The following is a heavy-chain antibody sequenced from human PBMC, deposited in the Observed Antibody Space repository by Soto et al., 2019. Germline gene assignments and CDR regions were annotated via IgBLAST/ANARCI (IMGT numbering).Heavy chain of an antibody. CDR2: INHSGST. Sequence: SETLSLTCAVYGGSFSGYYWSLLRQPPGKGLEWIGEINHSGSTNYNPSLKSRVTISVDTSKNQFSLKLSSVTAADTAVYYCASSKLLWFGEHVRHLKDYYYYYGMDVWGQGTTVTVSS. D-gene: IGHD3-10*01. CDR1: GGSFSGYY. J-gene: IGHJ6*02. CDR3: ASSKLLWFGEHVRHLKDYYYYYGMDV. V-gene: IGHV4-34*01.